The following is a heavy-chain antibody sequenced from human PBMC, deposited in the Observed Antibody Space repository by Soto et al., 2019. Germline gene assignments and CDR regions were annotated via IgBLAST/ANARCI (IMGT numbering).Heavy chain of an antibody. J-gene: IGHJ4*02. CDR2: IYNDGTT. Sequence: GGSLRLSCAASGFTVSTNYMNWVRQAPGKGLEWLSIIYNDGTTNYADSVKGRFTISRDNFKNTLYLQMNNLRAEDTAVYYCAILSNWGQGTLVTVSS. V-gene: IGHV3-53*01. D-gene: IGHD6-6*01. CDR1: GFTVSTNY. CDR3: AILSN.